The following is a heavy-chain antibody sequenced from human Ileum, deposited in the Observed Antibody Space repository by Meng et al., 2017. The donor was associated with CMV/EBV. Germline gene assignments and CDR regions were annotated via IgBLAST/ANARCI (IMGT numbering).Heavy chain of an antibody. CDR2: ISYDGSNK. D-gene: IGHD1-14*01. J-gene: IGHJ6*02. V-gene: IGHV3-30*04. Sequence: GGSLRLSCAASGFTFSSYAMHWVRQAPGKGLEWVAVISYDGSNKYYADSVKGRFTISRDNSKNTLYLQMNSLRAEDTAVYYCARDYRYYYGMDVWGQGNTVT. CDR3: ARDYRYYYGMDV. CDR1: GFTFSSYA.